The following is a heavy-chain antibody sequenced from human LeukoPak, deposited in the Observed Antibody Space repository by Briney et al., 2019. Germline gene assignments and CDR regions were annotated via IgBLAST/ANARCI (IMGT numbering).Heavy chain of an antibody. CDR3: ARDHSSSCQLLDY. CDR1: GYSFTTYG. D-gene: IGHD6-13*01. V-gene: IGHV1-18*01. J-gene: IGHJ4*02. Sequence: ASVKASCKTSGYSFTTYGVTWVRQAPRQGLEWMGWISAYNGDTNYAQQFQGRFTMTIGISTSTANMELRSLRSDDTAVYYCARDHSSSCQLLDYWGQGTLVTISS. CDR2: ISAYNGDT.